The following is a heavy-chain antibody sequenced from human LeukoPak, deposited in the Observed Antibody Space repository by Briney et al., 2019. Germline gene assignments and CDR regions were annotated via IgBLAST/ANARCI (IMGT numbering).Heavy chain of an antibody. CDR1: GFTFSSYS. Sequence: GGSLRLSCAASGFTFSSYSMNWVRQAPGKGLEWVSYISSSSSTIYYADSVKGRFTISRDNAKNSLYLQMNSLRDEDTAVYYCARAPIYGDLSWFDPWGQGTLVTVSS. CDR2: ISSSSSTI. J-gene: IGHJ5*02. CDR3: ARAPIYGDLSWFDP. V-gene: IGHV3-48*02. D-gene: IGHD4-17*01.